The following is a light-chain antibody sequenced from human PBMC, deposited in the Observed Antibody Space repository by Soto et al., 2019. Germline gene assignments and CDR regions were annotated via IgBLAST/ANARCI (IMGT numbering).Light chain of an antibody. CDR3: GTWGSSLSGYV. CDR2: ENN. CDR1: SSNIGNNY. V-gene: IGLV1-51*02. J-gene: IGLJ1*01. Sequence: QSVLTQPPSVSAAPGQKVTISCSGSSSNIGNNYVSWYQQLPGTAPKLLIYENNKRPSGIPDRFSGSKSGTSATLGITGLQTGDEADYYCGTWGSSLSGYVFGTGTKVTVL.